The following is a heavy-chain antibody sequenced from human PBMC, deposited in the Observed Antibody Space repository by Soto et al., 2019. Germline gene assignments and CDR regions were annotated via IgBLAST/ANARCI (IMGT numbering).Heavy chain of an antibody. CDR3: AKDRRWELPNPPTA. V-gene: IGHV3-23*01. D-gene: IGHD1-26*01. J-gene: IGHJ5*02. Sequence: GGSLRLSCAASGFTFSSYAMSWVRQAPGKGLEWVSAISGSGGSTYYADSVKGRLTISRDNSKNTLYLQMNSLRAEDTAVYYCAKDRRWELPNPPTAWGQGTLVTVSS. CDR2: ISGSGGST. CDR1: GFTFSSYA.